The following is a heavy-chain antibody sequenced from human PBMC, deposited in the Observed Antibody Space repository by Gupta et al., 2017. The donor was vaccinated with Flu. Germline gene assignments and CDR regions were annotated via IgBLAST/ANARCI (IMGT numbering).Heavy chain of an antibody. CDR1: GFIFSSYG. CDR3: ARSTYSTSSHLDY. CDR2: IWHERSHE. D-gene: IGHD6-6*01. V-gene: IGHV3-33*01. J-gene: IGHJ4*02. Sequence: QVQLVESGGGVVQPGRSLRLSCEASGFIFSSYGMHWVRQAPGKGLEWLAVIWHERSHEYYVDSVKGRFTISRDNSKNMLYLQIDSLRAEDTALYYCARSTYSTSSHLDYWGQGTLVTVSS.